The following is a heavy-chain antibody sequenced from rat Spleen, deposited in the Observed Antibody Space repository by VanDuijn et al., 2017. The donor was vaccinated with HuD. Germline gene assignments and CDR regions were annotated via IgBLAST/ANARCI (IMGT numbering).Heavy chain of an antibody. CDR3: TRSYGGYTSNWFAY. Sequence: QVQLKESGPGLVQPSQTLSLTCTVSGFSLMGYSVHWVRQPPGKGLEWMGGIWGDGSTDYNSALKSRLSINRDTSKIQVLLKMNSLQIDDTAIYFCTRSYGGYTSNWFAYWGQGTLVTVSS. CDR2: IWGDGST. D-gene: IGHD1-11*01. J-gene: IGHJ3*01. CDR1: GFSLMGYS. V-gene: IGHV2-19*01.